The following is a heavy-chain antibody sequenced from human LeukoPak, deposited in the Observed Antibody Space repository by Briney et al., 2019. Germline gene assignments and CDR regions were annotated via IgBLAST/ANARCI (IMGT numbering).Heavy chain of an antibody. J-gene: IGHJ4*02. CDR2: INAGNGNT. Sequence: ASVKVSCKASGYTFTSYAMHWVRQAPGQRLEWMGWINAGNGNTKYPQKFQGRVTITRDTSASTAYMELSSLRSEDTAVYYCARGEGVPAATETLDYWGQGTLVTVSS. CDR3: ARGEGVPAATETLDY. V-gene: IGHV1-3*01. D-gene: IGHD2-2*01. CDR1: GYTFTSYA.